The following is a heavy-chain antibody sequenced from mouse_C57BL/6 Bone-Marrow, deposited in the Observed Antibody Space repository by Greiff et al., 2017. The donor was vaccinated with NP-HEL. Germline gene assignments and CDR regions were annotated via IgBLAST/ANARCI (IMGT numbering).Heavy chain of an antibody. V-gene: IGHV14-1*01. D-gene: IGHD2-14*01. Sequence: VQLQQSGAELVRPGASVKLSCTASGFNINDYYMHWVKQRPEQGLEWIGRIDPEDGDTEYAPKFPGTATMTGDTSSNTAYLQLSSLTSEDTAVYYCTTLLYYRYWYFDVWGTGTTVTVSS. CDR2: IDPEDGDT. J-gene: IGHJ1*03. CDR1: GFNINDYY. CDR3: TTLLYYRYWYFDV.